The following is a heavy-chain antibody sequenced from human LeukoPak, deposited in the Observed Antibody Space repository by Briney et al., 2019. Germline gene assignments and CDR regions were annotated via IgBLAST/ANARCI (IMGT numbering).Heavy chain of an antibody. Sequence: SGTLSLTCGVSGGSITSTNWWSWVRQPPGQGLEWIGEISLTGRTNYNPSLIGRVIMSLDESRNQLSLTLTSVTAADTAMYYCTRESGPYCPFGYWGQGTLV. D-gene: IGHD1-26*01. V-gene: IGHV4-4*02. J-gene: IGHJ4*02. CDR2: ISLTGRT. CDR1: GGSITSTNW. CDR3: TRESGPYCPFGY.